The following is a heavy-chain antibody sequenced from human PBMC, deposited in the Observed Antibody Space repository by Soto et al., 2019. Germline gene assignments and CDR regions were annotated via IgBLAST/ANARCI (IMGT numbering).Heavy chain of an antibody. CDR1: GFSVSTYY. D-gene: IGHD5-12*01. J-gene: IGHJ4*02. Sequence: EVQLVESGGGLVQPGGSLRLSCAASGFSVSTYYMNWVRQAPGKGLEWVSITLGGGNTYYADSVKGRFTVSKDNSKNTRLLQMDSLRPADTGVYYCARDWGYAFDYWGQGALVTVSS. V-gene: IGHV3-66*01. CDR3: ARDWGYAFDY. CDR2: TLGGGNT.